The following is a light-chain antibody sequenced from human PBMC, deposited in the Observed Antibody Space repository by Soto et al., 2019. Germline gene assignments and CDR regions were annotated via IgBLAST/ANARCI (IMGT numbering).Light chain of an antibody. V-gene: IGKV3-15*01. Sequence: EMVMTQYPVILSVSKGESATLSCRASQSVISNLAWYQQKPGQAPRLLIYGASTRATGIPDRFSGSGSGTEFTLTISSLQSGDFAVYYCQQYNRWPFTFGPGTKVDIK. CDR3: QQYNRWPFT. J-gene: IGKJ3*01. CDR2: GAS. CDR1: QSVISN.